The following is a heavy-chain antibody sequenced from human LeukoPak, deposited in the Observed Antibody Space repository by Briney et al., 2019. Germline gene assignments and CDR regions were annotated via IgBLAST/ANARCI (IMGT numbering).Heavy chain of an antibody. CDR3: ASYPRGGMAFDY. D-gene: IGHD3-16*01. V-gene: IGHV1-46*01. CDR1: GYTFTSYY. J-gene: IGHJ4*02. Sequence: GASVKVSCKASGYTFTSYYMHWVRQAPGQGLEWMGIINPSGGSTSYAQKFQGRVTMTRDTSTSTVYMELSSLRSEDTAVYYCASYPRGGMAFDYWGQGTLVTVSS. CDR2: INPSGGST.